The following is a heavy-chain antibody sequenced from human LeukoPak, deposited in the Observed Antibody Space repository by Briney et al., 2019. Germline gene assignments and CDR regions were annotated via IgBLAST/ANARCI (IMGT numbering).Heavy chain of an antibody. Sequence: SETLSLTCAVYGGSFSGYSWSWIRQPPGKGLEWIGYIYYSGSTYYNPSLKSRVTISVDTSKNQFSLKLSSVTAADTAVYYCARDPDDLRYFDLWGRGTLVTVSS. V-gene: IGHV4-30-4*07. J-gene: IGHJ2*01. CDR1: GGSFSGYS. CDR3: ARDPDDLRYFDL. CDR2: IYYSGST.